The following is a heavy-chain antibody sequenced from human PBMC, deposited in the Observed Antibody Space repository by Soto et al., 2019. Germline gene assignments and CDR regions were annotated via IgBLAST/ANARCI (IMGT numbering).Heavy chain of an antibody. Sequence: SETLSLTCSVPGGAISSYYWRWVRQPAGKGLEWIGRVFISGSTNYNASLKSRVSMSIDTSKNEVSLTLRSVTAADTAVYYCARVAFSYFGMDVWGPGTTVTVSS. CDR1: GGAISSYY. V-gene: IGHV4-4*07. CDR3: ARVAFSYFGMDV. CDR2: VFISGST. D-gene: IGHD3-3*02. J-gene: IGHJ6*02.